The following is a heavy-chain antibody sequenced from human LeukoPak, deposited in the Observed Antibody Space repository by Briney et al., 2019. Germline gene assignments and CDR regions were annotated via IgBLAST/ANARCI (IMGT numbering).Heavy chain of an antibody. Sequence: AVQVSCQASVGTFSTYAISGVRPAPGQGREGMGGIIPIFGTANYAQKFQGRVTITTDESTSTAYMELSSLRSEDTDVYYCARASFIWGLGDYWGQGTLVTVSS. CDR3: ARASFIWGLGDY. CDR1: VGTFSTYA. V-gene: IGHV1-69*05. D-gene: IGHD3-16*01. J-gene: IGHJ4*02. CDR2: IIPIFGTA.